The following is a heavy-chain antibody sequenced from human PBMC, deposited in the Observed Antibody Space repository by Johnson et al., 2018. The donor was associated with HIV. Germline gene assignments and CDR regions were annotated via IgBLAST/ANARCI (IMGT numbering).Heavy chain of an antibody. J-gene: IGHJ3*02. CDR2: VSYDGNNR. D-gene: IGHD3-16*01. Sequence: VQLVESGGGVVQPGRSLRLSCAASGFTFSNYGMHWVRQAPGKGLEWVAVVSYDGNNRNYADSVRGRFTISRDNSKNTLYLQMNSLRAEDTAVYYCAKECFRSRRAFDIWGQGTMVTVSS. V-gene: IGHV3-30*18. CDR1: GFTFSNYG. CDR3: AKECFRSRRAFDI.